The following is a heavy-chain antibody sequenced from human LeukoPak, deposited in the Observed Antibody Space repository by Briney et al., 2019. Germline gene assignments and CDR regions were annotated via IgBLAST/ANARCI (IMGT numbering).Heavy chain of an antibody. CDR3: ARPCHSSSWYGLDAFDI. D-gene: IGHD6-13*01. CDR2: IYSGGST. Sequence: PGGSLRLSCAASGFTVSSNYMSWVRQAPGKGLEWVSVIYSGGSTYYADSVKGRFTISRDNSKNTLYLQMNSLRAEDTAVYYCARPCHSSSWYGLDAFDIWGQGTMVTVSS. V-gene: IGHV3-53*01. CDR1: GFTVSSNY. J-gene: IGHJ3*02.